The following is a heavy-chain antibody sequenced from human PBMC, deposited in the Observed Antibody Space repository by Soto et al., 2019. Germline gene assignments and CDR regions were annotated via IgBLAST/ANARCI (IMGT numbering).Heavy chain of an antibody. Sequence: ASVKVSFKASGYTFTSYAMHWVRQAPGQRLEWMGWINAGNGNTKYSQKFQGRVTITRDTSASTAYMELSSLRSEDTAVYYCARVLSLFSSARGWFDPWGQGTLVTVS. D-gene: IGHD6-13*01. V-gene: IGHV1-3*01. CDR2: INAGNGNT. J-gene: IGHJ5*02. CDR1: GYTFTSYA. CDR3: ARVLSLFSSARGWFDP.